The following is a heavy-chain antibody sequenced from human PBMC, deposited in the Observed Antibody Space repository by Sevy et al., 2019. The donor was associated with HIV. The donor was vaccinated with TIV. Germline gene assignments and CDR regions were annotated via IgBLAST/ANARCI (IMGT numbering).Heavy chain of an antibody. CDR1: GFSLSTSGVG. CDR2: IFWNDDK. V-gene: IGHV2-5*01. Sequence: SRPTLVNATQTLTLTCTFSGFSLSTSGVGVGWISQPPGKALEWLAPIFWNDDKRCSPSLKSRLTITKDTSKNQVVLTMTNMDPVDTAIYYCAHKGVAAGLDYWGQGTLVTVSS. J-gene: IGHJ4*02. CDR3: AHKGVAAGLDY. D-gene: IGHD6-13*01.